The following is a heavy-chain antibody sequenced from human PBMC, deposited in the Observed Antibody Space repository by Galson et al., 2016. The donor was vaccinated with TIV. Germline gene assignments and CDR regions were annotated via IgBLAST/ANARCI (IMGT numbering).Heavy chain of an antibody. Sequence: SVKVSCKGSGGTVSSYAISWVRQAPGQGLEWMGRIIPIARTANYAQKFQGRLTITADEFTRTAYMELSSLRSDDTAVYHCAKVPRIVLAIGDSYYCDYWGQGTLVTVSS. CDR3: AKVPRIVLAIGDSYYCDY. V-gene: IGHV1-69*11. J-gene: IGHJ4*02. CDR2: IIPIARTA. D-gene: IGHD3-22*01. CDR1: GGTVSSYA.